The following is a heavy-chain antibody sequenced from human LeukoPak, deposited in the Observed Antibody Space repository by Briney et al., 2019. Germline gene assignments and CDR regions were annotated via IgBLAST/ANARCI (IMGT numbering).Heavy chain of an antibody. Sequence: PAETLSLTCTVSGGSISSYYWSWIRQAPGKGLEWTGYISYSGRTSYNPSLKSRVTISRDTPKNQFFLELTSVTAADTALYFCARHRMDTVGRRPNNWFDPWGQGTLVTVSS. CDR2: ISYSGRT. J-gene: IGHJ5*02. D-gene: IGHD2-2*03. CDR3: ARHRMDTVGRRPNNWFDP. CDR1: GGSISSYY. V-gene: IGHV4-59*08.